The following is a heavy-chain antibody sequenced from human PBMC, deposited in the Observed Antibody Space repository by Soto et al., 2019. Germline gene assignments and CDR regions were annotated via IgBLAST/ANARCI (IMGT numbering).Heavy chain of an antibody. D-gene: IGHD6-13*01. CDR1: GFTFRSFG. Sequence: QVQLVESGGGVIQPGTSLSLSCGSSGFTFRSFGMYWVRQAPGKGLEWVAVVSYDGNHKYYADSVKGRFTVSRDNAKNMLYLQMNSLRGEDPAVYYCAKDVGQQLVLNYGMDVWGQGTTVTVSS. CDR3: AKDVGQQLVLNYGMDV. J-gene: IGHJ6*02. V-gene: IGHV3-30*18. CDR2: VSYDGNHK.